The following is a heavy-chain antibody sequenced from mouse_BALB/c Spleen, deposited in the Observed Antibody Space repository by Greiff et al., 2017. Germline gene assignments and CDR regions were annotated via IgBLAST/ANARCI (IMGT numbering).Heavy chain of an antibody. CDR1: GFTFSSYT. V-gene: IGHV5-12-2*01. Sequence: EVQLVESGGGLVQPGGSLKLSCAASGFTFSSYTMSWVRQTPEKRLEWVAYISNGGGSTYYPDTVKGRFTISRDNAKNTLYLQMSSLKSEDTAMYYCARHPPRITTVVRNWYFDVWGAGTTVTVSS. J-gene: IGHJ1*01. D-gene: IGHD1-1*01. CDR3: ARHPPRITTVVRNWYFDV. CDR2: ISNGGGST.